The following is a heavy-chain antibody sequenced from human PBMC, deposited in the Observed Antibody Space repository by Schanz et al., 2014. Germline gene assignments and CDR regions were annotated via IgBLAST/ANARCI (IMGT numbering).Heavy chain of an antibody. CDR1: GGSSSDCY. J-gene: IGHJ4*02. V-gene: IGHV4-34*01. D-gene: IGHD3-10*01. Sequence: QVQLQQWGAGLLKASETLSLTCAVYGGSSSDCYWSWIRQPPGKGLEWIGEINHSGGTNYNPSLKSRVPMSLDTSKNQFSLILPSVTAADTAVYYCELITLDRGVRNDYWGQGTLVSVSS. CDR2: INHSGGT. CDR3: ELITLDRGVRNDY.